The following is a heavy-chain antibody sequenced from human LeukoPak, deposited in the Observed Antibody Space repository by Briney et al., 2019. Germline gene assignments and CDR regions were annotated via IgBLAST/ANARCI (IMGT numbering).Heavy chain of an antibody. CDR1: GGSISSHY. CDR2: IYYSGST. CDR3: ANAGDGTDAFDI. V-gene: IGHV4-59*11. Sequence: PSETLSLTCTVPGGSISSHYWSWIRQPPGKGLEWIGYIYYSGSTNYNPSLKSRVTISVDTSKNQFSLKLSSVTAADTAVYYCANAGDGTDAFDIWGQGTMVTVSS. D-gene: IGHD6-19*01. J-gene: IGHJ3*02.